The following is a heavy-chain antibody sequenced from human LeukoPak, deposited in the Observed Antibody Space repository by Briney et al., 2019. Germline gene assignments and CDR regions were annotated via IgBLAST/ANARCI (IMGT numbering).Heavy chain of an antibody. Sequence: SETLSLTCAVYGGSFSGYYWSWIRQPPGKGLEWIGEINHSGSTNYNPSLKSRVTMSIDTSKNQFSLKLTSMTAADTAVYYCARQEYSSGWLDPWGPGILVTASS. CDR2: INHSGST. D-gene: IGHD3-22*01. J-gene: IGHJ5*02. CDR1: GGSFSGYY. V-gene: IGHV4-34*01. CDR3: ARQEYSSGWLDP.